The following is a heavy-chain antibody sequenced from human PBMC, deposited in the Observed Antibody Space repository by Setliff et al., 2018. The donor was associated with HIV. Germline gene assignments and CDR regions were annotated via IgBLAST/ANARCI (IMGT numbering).Heavy chain of an antibody. CDR2: IDWDDDK. J-gene: IGHJ5*02. V-gene: IGHV2-70*12. Sequence: SGPTLVNPTQTLTLTCSFSGFSLSTTGMSLSWIRQPPGKALEWLARIDWDDDKYYSTSLKTRLTISKDTSKNQVVLTMTNMDPVDTATYYCIHASMITVPAWGQGTLVTVSS. CDR3: IHASMITVPA. D-gene: IGHD3-16*01. CDR1: GFSLSTTGMS.